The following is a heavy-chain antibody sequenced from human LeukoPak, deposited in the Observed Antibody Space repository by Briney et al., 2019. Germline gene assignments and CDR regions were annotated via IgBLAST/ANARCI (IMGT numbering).Heavy chain of an antibody. D-gene: IGHD3-16*01. J-gene: IGHJ4*02. CDR2: IYTSGST. CDR1: GGSICSGSYY. V-gene: IGHV4-61*02. CDR3: ARGGVFDY. Sequence: SETLSLTCTVSGGSICSGSYYWSWIRQPAGKGLEWIGRIYTSGSTNYNPSLKSRVTISVDTSKNQFSLKLSSVTAADTAVYYCARGGVFDYWGQGTLVTVSS.